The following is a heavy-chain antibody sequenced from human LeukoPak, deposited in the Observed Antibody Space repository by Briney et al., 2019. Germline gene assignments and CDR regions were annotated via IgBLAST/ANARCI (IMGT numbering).Heavy chain of an antibody. J-gene: IGHJ3*02. Sequence: SSYAMSWVRQAPGKGLVWIGSIYYSGCTYYNPSLKSRVTISVDTSKNQFSLKLSSVAAADTAVYYCVRDGVTMVRGVIILAFDIWGQGTMVTVSS. V-gene: IGHV4-39*07. CDR3: VRDGVTMVRGVIILAFDI. D-gene: IGHD3-10*01. CDR2: IYYSGCT. CDR1: SSYA.